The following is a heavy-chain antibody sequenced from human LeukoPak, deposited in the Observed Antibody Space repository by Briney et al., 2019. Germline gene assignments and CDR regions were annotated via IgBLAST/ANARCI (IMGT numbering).Heavy chain of an antibody. CDR1: GFTVSSNY. CDR3: ANRIAVAGTVY. D-gene: IGHD6-19*01. V-gene: IGHV3-66*01. J-gene: IGHJ4*02. Sequence: PGGSLRLSCAASGFTVSSNYMSWVRQAPGKGLEWVSVIYSCGSTYYADSVKGRFTISRDNSKNTLYLQMNSLRAEDTAVYYCANRIAVAGTVYWGQGTLVTVSS. CDR2: IYSCGST.